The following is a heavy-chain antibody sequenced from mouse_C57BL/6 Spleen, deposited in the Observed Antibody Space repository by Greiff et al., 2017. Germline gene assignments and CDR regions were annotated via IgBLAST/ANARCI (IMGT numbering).Heavy chain of an antibody. CDR2: IYPGDGDT. CDR1: GYAFSSSW. J-gene: IGHJ3*01. CDR3: ARGGTSHSNYEGDWFAY. Sequence: VQLQQSGPELVKPGASVKISCKASGYAFSSSWMNWVKQRPGKGLEWIGRIYPGDGDTNYNGKFKGKATLTADKSSSTAYMQLSSLTSEDSAVYFWARGGTSHSNYEGDWFAYWGQGTLVTVSA. V-gene: IGHV1-82*01. D-gene: IGHD2-5*01.